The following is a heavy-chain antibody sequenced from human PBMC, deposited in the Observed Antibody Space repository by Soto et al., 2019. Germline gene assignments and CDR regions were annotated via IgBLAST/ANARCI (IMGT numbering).Heavy chain of an antibody. J-gene: IGHJ5*02. CDR2: IYYSGST. Sequence: QVQLQESGPGLVKPSETLSLTCTVSGGSVSSGSYYWSWIRQPPGKGLEWIGYIYYSGSTNYNHSLKSRVTISVDTSKNPFSLKLSSVTAADTAVDYGARDDHWNYGSWFDPWGQGTLVTVSS. CDR1: GGSVSSGSYY. V-gene: IGHV4-61*01. CDR3: ARDDHWNYGSWFDP. D-gene: IGHD1-7*01.